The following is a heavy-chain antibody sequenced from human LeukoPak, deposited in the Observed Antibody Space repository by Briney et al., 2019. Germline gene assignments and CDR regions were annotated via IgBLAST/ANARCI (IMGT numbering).Heavy chain of an antibody. CDR2: IYPRDGST. J-gene: IGHJ4*02. CDR3: ARDQEAFDY. CDR1: GYSFTSNY. Sequence: ASVKVSCKASGYSFTSNYIHWVRQAAGQGLEWMGMIYPRDGSTSYAQKFQGRVTVTRDTSTSTVHMELSGLRSEDTAVYYCARDQEAFDYWGQGTLLTVSS. V-gene: IGHV1-46*01.